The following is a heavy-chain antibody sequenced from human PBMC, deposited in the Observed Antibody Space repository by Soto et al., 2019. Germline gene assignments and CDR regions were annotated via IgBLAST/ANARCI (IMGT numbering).Heavy chain of an antibody. J-gene: IGHJ6*02. CDR2: INPKTAAT. CDR3: ARIKWGLNSYNGMDV. CDR1: GYSFSDYF. D-gene: IGHD1-26*01. V-gene: IGHV1-2*02. Sequence: QVQLVQSGAEVKKSGASVKVSCKPSGYSFSDYFIQWVRQAPGQGLEWVAWINPKTAATNYAKKFQGRVSLTWDTSSPTAYMELTRLRPDDTAVYYCARIKWGLNSYNGMDVWGQGTTVIVSS.